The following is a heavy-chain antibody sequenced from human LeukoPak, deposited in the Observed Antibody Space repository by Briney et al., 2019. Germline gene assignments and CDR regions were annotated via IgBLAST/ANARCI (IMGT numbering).Heavy chain of an antibody. CDR1: GYTFTSYG. CDR2: ISAYNGNT. Sequence: VASVKVSCKASGYTFTSYGISWVRQAPGQGLEWMGWISAYNGNTNYAQKLRGRVTMTTDTSTSTAYMELRSLRSDDTAVYYCARDLGQWLVFGDAPEPFDYWGQGTLVTVSS. V-gene: IGHV1-18*01. CDR3: ARDLGQWLVFGDAPEPFDY. J-gene: IGHJ4*02. D-gene: IGHD6-19*01.